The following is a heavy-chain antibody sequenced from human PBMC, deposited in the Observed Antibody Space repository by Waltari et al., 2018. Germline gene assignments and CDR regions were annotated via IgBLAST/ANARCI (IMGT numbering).Heavy chain of an antibody. V-gene: IGHV1-69*01. CDR2: IIPSVGTA. CDR3: ARVPRPHGDYYWFDP. Sequence: QVQLVQSGAEVKKPGSSVKVSCKASGGTFSSYAISWVRQAPGQGLEWMGGIIPSVGTANYAQKFQGRGTITADESTSTAYMELSSLRSEDTAVYYGARVPRPHGDYYWFDPWGQGTLVTVSS. D-gene: IGHD4-17*01. J-gene: IGHJ5*02. CDR1: GGTFSSYA.